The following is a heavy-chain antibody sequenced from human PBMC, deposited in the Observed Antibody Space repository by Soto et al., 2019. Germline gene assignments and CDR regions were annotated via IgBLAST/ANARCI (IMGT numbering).Heavy chain of an antibody. V-gene: IGHV1-18*04. J-gene: IGHJ4*01. CDR1: GYTFTTYG. CDR2: ISAYSGNT. D-gene: IGHD4-17*01. CDR3: ARVVKAGDYGDYGRYYFDY. Sequence: QVQLVQSGAEVKKPGASVKVSCKASGYTFTTYGITWVRQAPGQGLEWMGWISAYSGNTHYAQKLQGRLTVTTDTSTNTASMDLRSLRSDDTAVYYCARVVKAGDYGDYGRYYFDYWGHGTLVTVSS.